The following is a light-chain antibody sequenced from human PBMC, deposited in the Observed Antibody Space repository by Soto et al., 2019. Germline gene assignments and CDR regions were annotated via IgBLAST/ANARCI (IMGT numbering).Light chain of an antibody. J-gene: IGLJ2*01. CDR3: SSWDDSLNVF. CDR2: RND. Sequence: QSVLTQPHSTSGTPGQRVTISCSGSNSNIGSNTVNWYQQLPGTAPKVVIYRNDQRPSGVPDRFSGSKSGTSATLAISGLQSEDEADYYCSSWDDSLNVFFGGGTKLTVL. CDR1: NSNIGSNT. V-gene: IGLV1-44*01.